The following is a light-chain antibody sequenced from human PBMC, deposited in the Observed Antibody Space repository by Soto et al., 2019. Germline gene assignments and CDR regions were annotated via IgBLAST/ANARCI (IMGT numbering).Light chain of an antibody. CDR2: AAS. CDR1: QSVSSNS. J-gene: IGKJ2*01. V-gene: IGKV3-20*01. Sequence: EILLTQSPGPLSLSPGERATLSCRASQSVSSNSLSWFQQKPGQAPRLLILAASTRATGIPDRFSGSGSGTEFTLTISRLEPEDFAGYFCQQYGSSPPYTFGQGSKLEIK. CDR3: QQYGSSPPYT.